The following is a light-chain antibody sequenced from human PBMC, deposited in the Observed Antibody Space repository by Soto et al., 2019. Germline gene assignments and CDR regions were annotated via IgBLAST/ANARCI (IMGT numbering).Light chain of an antibody. J-gene: IGKJ3*01. Sequence: EIVLTQSPGTLSVSPGERVTLSCRASQSISSSYLAWYQQRPGQAPRLLIFGASYWATGIPDRFSGSGSGTDFTLTISRLEPEDFAVYYCQQYNSSPPEFTFGPGTKVDSK. V-gene: IGKV3-20*01. CDR3: QQYNSSPPEFT. CDR1: QSISSSY. CDR2: GAS.